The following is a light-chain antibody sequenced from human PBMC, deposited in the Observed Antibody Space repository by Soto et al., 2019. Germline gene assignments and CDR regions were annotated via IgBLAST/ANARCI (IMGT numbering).Light chain of an antibody. J-gene: IGLJ2*01. CDR1: SGYVGTYNL. Sequence: QSVLTQPASMSGSPGQSVTISCTGTSGYVGTYNLVSWDQQHQGRAPKLIIFEVNNRPSGVSNRPSGSKSGNTASLAMSGLQADDEADYHCCSYPGLSNVVCGGGTKLTVL. CDR3: CSYPGLSNVV. CDR2: EVN. V-gene: IGLV2-23*02.